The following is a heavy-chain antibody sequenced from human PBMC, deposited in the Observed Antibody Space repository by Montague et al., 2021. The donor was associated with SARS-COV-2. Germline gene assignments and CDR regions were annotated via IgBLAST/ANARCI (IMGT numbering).Heavy chain of an antibody. CDR1: GVSISSYY. D-gene: IGHD6-19*01. CDR3: ARGSGWMGNAFDI. Sequence: SETLSLTCTVSGVSISSYYWSWIRQPPGKGLEWIGYIYYSGSTNYNPSLQRRVTISVDTSKNQFSLQLSSVTAADAAVYYCARGSGWMGNAFDIWGQGTMVTVSS. V-gene: IGHV4-59*01. CDR2: IYYSGST. J-gene: IGHJ3*02.